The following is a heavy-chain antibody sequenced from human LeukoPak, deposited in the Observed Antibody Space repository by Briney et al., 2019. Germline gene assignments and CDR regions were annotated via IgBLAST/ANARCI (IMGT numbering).Heavy chain of an antibody. Sequence: SETLSLTCTVSGGSISSYYWSWIRQPPGNGLEWIGYIYYSGSTNYNPSLKSRVTISVDTSKNQFSLKLSSVTAADTAVYYCARFDVDHACAFDIWGQGTMVTVSS. CDR1: GGSISSYY. D-gene: IGHD1-14*01. CDR2: IYYSGST. J-gene: IGHJ3*02. V-gene: IGHV4-59*01. CDR3: ARFDVDHACAFDI.